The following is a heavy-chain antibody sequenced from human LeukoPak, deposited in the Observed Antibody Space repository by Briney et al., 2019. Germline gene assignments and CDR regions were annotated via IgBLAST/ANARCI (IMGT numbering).Heavy chain of an antibody. V-gene: IGHV3-30*03. Sequence: GGSLRLSCAAPGFTFRNYGMHWVRQAPGKGLEWVAVLSYDGSNKQYVDSVKGRFTISRDNSKNTLYLQMNSLRPEDTAVYDCATAGNYRFDYWGQGTLVTVSS. CDR3: ATAGNYRFDY. CDR1: GFTFRNYG. D-gene: IGHD1-7*01. J-gene: IGHJ4*02. CDR2: LSYDGSNK.